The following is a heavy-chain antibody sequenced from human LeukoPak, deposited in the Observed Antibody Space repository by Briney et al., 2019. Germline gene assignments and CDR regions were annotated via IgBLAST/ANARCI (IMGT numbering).Heavy chain of an antibody. CDR3: ARGGKIAVVGTRSPQYFHH. D-gene: IGHD6-19*01. CDR1: GFTFSSYG. CDR2: IRYDGSNK. Sequence: GGSLRLSCAASGFTFSSYGMHWVRQAPGKGLEWVTFIRYDGSNKYYADSVKGRFTISRDNSKNTLYLQMNSLRAEDTAVYYCARGGKIAVVGTRSPQYFHHWGQGTLVTVSS. V-gene: IGHV3-30*02. J-gene: IGHJ1*01.